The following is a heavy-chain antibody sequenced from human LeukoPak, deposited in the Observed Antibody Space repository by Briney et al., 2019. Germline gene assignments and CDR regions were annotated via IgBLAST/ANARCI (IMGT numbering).Heavy chain of an antibody. V-gene: IGHV3-15*01. J-gene: IGHJ4*02. CDR2: IRSTPDGGAT. D-gene: IGHD2-2*03. CDR3: ATDLHFGYCTATSCANY. Sequence: GGSLRLSCAASGFTFINSWMTWVRQAPGKGLEWVGRIRSTPDGGATDYAAPVRGRFTISRDDSKNTLHLQMSSLRTEDTAVYYCATDLHFGYCTATSCANYWGQGTLVTVSS. CDR1: GFTFINSW.